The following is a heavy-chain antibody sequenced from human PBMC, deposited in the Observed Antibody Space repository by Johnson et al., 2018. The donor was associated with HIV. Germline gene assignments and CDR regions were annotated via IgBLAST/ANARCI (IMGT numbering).Heavy chain of an antibody. D-gene: IGHD5/OR15-5a*01. CDR3: ARGVLAFDI. CDR1: GFTFSSYA. J-gene: IGHJ3*02. Sequence: VQLVESGGGVVQPGRSLRLSCAASGFTFSSYAMHWVRQAPGKGLAWVSGINWNGGSTGYADSVKGRFTISRDNAKNSLYLQMNSVRAGDTAVYYCARGVLAFDIWGQGTMVTVSS. CDR2: INWNGGST. V-gene: IGHV3-20*04.